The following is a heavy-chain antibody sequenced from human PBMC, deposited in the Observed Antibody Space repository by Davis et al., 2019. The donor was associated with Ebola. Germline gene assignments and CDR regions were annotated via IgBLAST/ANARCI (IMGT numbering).Heavy chain of an antibody. CDR3: ASGAAGYYYGMDV. CDR2: INHSGST. J-gene: IGHJ6*02. CDR1: GGSFSGYY. D-gene: IGHD6-13*01. V-gene: IGHV4-34*01. Sequence: PSETLSLTCAVYGGSFSGYYWSWIRQPPGKGLEWIGEINHSGSTNYNPSLKSRVTISVDTSKNQFSLKLSSVTAADTAVYYCASGAAGYYYGMDVWGQGTTVTVSS.